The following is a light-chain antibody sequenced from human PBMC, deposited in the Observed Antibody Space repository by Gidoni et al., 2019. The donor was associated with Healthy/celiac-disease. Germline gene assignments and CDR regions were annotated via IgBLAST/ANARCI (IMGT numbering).Light chain of an antibody. CDR3: CSYAGSYTRL. J-gene: IGLJ1*01. CDR2: DVS. CDR1: SSDVGGYNY. Sequence: QSALTQPRSVSGSPGQSVTISCTGTSSDVGGYNYVSWYQQHPGKAPKLMIYDVSTRPSGVPARFSGSKSGNTASLTISGLQAEDEADYYGCSYAGSYTRLFGTGTNVTVL. V-gene: IGLV2-11*01.